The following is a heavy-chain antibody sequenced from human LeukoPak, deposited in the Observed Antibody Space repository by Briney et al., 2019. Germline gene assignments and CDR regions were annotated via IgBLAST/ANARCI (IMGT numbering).Heavy chain of an antibody. D-gene: IGHD3-16*01. J-gene: IGHJ5*02. V-gene: IGHV4-59*01. Sequence: SETLSLTCTVSGGSISSYYWSWIRQPPGKGLEWIGYIYYSGSTNYNPSLKSRVTISVDTSKNQFSLKLSSVTAADAAVYYCARGGRGTFDPWGQGTLVTVSS. CDR2: IYYSGST. CDR1: GGSISSYY. CDR3: ARGGRGTFDP.